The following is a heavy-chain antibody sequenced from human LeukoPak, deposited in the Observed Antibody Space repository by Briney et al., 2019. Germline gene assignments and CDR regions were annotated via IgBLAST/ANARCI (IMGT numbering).Heavy chain of an antibody. Sequence: KTSETLSLTCTVSGGPISSYYWSWIRQLPGKGLEWIGYIYYSGSTNYNPSLKSRVTISVDTSKNQFSLKLSSVTAADTAVYYCARSRITIFGVGLDYWGQGTLVTVSS. CDR1: GGPISSYY. CDR3: ARSRITIFGVGLDY. D-gene: IGHD3-3*01. CDR2: IYYSGST. J-gene: IGHJ4*02. V-gene: IGHV4-59*01.